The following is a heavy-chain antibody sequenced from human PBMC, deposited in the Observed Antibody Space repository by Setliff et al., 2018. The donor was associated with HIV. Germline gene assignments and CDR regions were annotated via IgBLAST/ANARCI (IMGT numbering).Heavy chain of an antibody. V-gene: IGHV1-2*02. CDR1: GYTFTGYY. Sequence: GASVMVSCKASGYTFTGYYMHWVRQAPGQGLEWMGWVDPNSGGTNYAQKFQGRVSMTRDTSINTAYMELTRLRSDDTAVYYCARDEGPAAAKGYYYYYMDVWGKGTTVTV. CDR2: VDPNSGGT. D-gene: IGHD2-2*01. CDR3: ARDEGPAAAKGYYYYYMDV. J-gene: IGHJ6*03.